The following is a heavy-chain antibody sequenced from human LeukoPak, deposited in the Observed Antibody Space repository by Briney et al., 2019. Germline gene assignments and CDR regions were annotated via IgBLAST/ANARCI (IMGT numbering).Heavy chain of an antibody. D-gene: IGHD6-19*01. V-gene: IGHV4-59*08. CDR3: ARHLGVTGTWDY. CDR2: IYYSGST. J-gene: IGHJ4*02. Sequence: SETLSLTCTVSGGSINSYYWTWIRQPPGKGLDWIGYIYYSGSTNYNLSLKSRVTISVDTSKNQFSLHLNSVTAADTAVYYCARHLGVTGTWDYWGQGTLVTVSS. CDR1: GGSINSYY.